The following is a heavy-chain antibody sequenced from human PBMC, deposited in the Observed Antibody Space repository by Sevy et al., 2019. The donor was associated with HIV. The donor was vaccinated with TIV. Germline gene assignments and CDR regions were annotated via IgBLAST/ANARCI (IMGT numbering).Heavy chain of an antibody. CDR1: GFTFGDYA. CDR3: TRGPRGGWAFDL. D-gene: IGHD3-16*01. V-gene: IGHV3-49*03. Sequence: GGSLRLSCTASGFTFGDYAMSWFRQAPGKGLEGVGLFRSKGYGGTTAYAASVKGRSIMSRDDSKSIAYLQMNSLKTEDTAVYYCTRGPRGGWAFDLWGQGTMVTVSS. CDR2: FRSKGYGGTT. J-gene: IGHJ3*01.